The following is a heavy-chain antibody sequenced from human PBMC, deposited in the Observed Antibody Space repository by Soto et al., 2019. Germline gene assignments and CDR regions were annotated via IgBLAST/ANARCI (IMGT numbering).Heavy chain of an antibody. CDR3: AAQPRFGDLSPDYYGMDV. J-gene: IGHJ6*02. Sequence: EVQLLESGGGLVQPGGSLRLSCAASGFTFSSYAMSWVRQAPGKGLEWVSAITGSGGRTYYADSVKGRFTISRDNFKDTLYLQMNSLRAEDTAVYYCAAQPRFGDLSPDYYGMDVWGQGTTVTVSS. D-gene: IGHD3-10*01. CDR2: ITGSGGRT. V-gene: IGHV3-23*01. CDR1: GFTFSSYA.